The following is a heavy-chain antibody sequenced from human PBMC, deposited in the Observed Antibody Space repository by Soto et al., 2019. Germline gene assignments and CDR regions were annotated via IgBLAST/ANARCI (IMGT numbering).Heavy chain of an antibody. Sequence: SETLSLTCAVSSGSISSSNWWSWVRQPPGKGLEWIGEIYHSGSTNYNPSLKSRVTISVDKSKNQFSLKLSSVTAADTAVYYCASRDCSGGSCYSGLDYWGQGTLVTVS. CDR3: ASRDCSGGSCYSGLDY. J-gene: IGHJ4*02. CDR2: IYHSGST. V-gene: IGHV4-4*02. D-gene: IGHD2-15*01. CDR1: SGSISSSNW.